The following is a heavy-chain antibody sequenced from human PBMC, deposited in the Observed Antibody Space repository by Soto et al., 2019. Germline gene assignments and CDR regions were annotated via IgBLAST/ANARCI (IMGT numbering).Heavy chain of an antibody. CDR2: ISPDGRTT. D-gene: IGHD3-10*01. CDR1: GFSFSHYW. J-gene: IGHJ4*01. V-gene: IGHV3-74*01. Sequence: PGGSLRLSCAASGFSFSHYWMHWVRQAPGKGLVWVSRISPDGRTTTYADSVKGRFTNSRDNAKSTLYLQMNSLTVEDGAVYYCEDSWLPTSYWGPGSLVTVSS. CDR3: EDSWLPTSY.